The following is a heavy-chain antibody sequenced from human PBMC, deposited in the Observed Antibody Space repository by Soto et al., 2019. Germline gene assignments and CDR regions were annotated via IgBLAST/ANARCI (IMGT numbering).Heavy chain of an antibody. V-gene: IGHV3-23*01. D-gene: IGHD4-17*01. J-gene: IGHJ3*02. Sequence: GGSLRLSCAASGFTFSSYAMSWFRQAPGKGLEWVSAISGSGGSTYYADSVKGRFTISRDNSKNTLYLQMNSLRAEDTAVYYCAKDYMVNGHYAIDAFDTWGQGTMLTVSS. CDR2: ISGSGGST. CDR1: GFTFSSYA. CDR3: AKDYMVNGHYAIDAFDT.